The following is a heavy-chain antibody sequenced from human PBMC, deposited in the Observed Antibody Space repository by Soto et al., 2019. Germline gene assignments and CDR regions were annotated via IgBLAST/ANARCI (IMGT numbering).Heavy chain of an antibody. CDR1: GGTFSSYA. CDR2: IIPIFGTA. D-gene: IGHD3-22*01. J-gene: IGHJ5*02. CDR3: ARSSRITMIVVVPQVRWRWFDP. Sequence: SVKVSCKASGGTFSSYAISWVRQAPGQGLEWMGGIIPIFGTANYAQKFQGRVTITADESTSTAYMELSSLRSEDTAVYYCARSSRITMIVVVPQVRWRWFDPWGQGTLVTVSS. V-gene: IGHV1-69*13.